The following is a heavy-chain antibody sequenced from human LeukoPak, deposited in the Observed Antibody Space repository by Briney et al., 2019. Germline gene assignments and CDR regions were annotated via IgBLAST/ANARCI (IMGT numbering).Heavy chain of an antibody. CDR3: TTFDY. V-gene: IGHV1-2*02. Sequence: ASVKVSCKASEYTSTGYYMHWVRQAPGQGLEWMGWINPNSGGTNYAQKFQGRVTMTRDMSMSTVYMELSSLRSEDTAVFYCTTFDYWGQGTLVTVSS. CDR1: EYTSTGYY. D-gene: IGHD1-1*01. J-gene: IGHJ4*02. CDR2: INPNSGGT.